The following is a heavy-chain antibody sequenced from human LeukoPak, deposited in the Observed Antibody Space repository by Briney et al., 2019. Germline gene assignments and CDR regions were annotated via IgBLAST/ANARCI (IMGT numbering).Heavy chain of an antibody. Sequence: GGSLRLSCAASGFTFSSYGMHWVRQAPGKGLEWVSVIYSGGSTYYADSVKGRFTISRDNSKNTLFLQMNSLRAEDTAVYHCAIGIGDYWGQGTLVTVSS. CDR3: AIGIGDY. V-gene: IGHV3-NL1*01. D-gene: IGHD1-14*01. CDR1: GFTFSSYG. J-gene: IGHJ4*02. CDR2: IYSGGST.